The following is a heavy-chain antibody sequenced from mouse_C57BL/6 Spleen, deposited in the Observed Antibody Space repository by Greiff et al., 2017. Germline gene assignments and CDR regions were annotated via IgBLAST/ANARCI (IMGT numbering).Heavy chain of an antibody. D-gene: IGHD1-1*01. CDR2: INPGSGGT. J-gene: IGHJ2*01. CDR1: GYAFTNYL. Sequence: QVQLKESGAELVRPGTSVKVSCKASGYAFTNYLIEWVKQRPGQGLEWIGVINPGSGGTNYNEKFKGKATLTADKSSSTAYMQLSSLTSEDSAVYFCARTTVSYYFDYWGQGTTLTVSS. V-gene: IGHV1-54*01. CDR3: ARTTVSYYFDY.